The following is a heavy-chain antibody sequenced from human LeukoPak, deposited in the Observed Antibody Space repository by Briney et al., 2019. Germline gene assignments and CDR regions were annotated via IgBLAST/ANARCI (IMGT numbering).Heavy chain of an antibody. CDR1: GFTFSSYE. V-gene: IGHV3-48*03. Sequence: TGGSLRLSCAASGFTFSSYEMNWVRQAPGKGLEWVSYISSSGSTIYYADSVKGRFTISRDNAENSLYLQMNSLRAEDTAVYYCARVGTYCSSTSCSDYWGQGTLVTVSS. CDR3: ARVGTYCSSTSCSDY. CDR2: ISSSGSTI. D-gene: IGHD2-2*01. J-gene: IGHJ4*02.